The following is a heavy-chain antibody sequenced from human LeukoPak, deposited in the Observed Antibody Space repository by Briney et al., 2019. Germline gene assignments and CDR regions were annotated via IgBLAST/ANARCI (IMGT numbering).Heavy chain of an antibody. CDR2: ISYDGSNK. D-gene: IGHD3-9*01. J-gene: IGHJ4*02. Sequence: PGRSLRLSCAASGLTFSSYAMHWVRQAPGKGLEWVAVISYDGSNKYYADSVKGRFTISRDNSKNTLYLQMNSLRAEDTAVYYCARGGTETYYDILTFDYWGQGTLVTVSS. CDR1: GLTFSSYA. V-gene: IGHV3-30*04. CDR3: ARGGTETYYDILTFDY.